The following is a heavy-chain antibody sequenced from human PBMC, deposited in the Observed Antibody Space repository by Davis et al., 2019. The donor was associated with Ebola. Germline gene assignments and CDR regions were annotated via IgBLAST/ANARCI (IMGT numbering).Heavy chain of an antibody. CDR2: FDPEDGET. J-gene: IGHJ4*02. D-gene: IGHD3-22*01. CDR3: ATEGYDSSALNY. V-gene: IGHV1-24*01. Sequence: GESLKISCAASGFTFSGSAMHWVRQAPGKGLEWMGGFDPEDGETIYAQKFQGRVTMTEDTSTDTAYMELSSLRSEDTAVYYCATEGYDSSALNYWGQGTLVTVSS. CDR1: GFTFSGSA.